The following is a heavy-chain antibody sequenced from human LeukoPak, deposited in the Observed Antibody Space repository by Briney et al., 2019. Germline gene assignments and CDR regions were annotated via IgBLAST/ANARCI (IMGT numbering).Heavy chain of an antibody. D-gene: IGHD4-17*01. CDR1: GFTFSSYA. V-gene: IGHV3-23*01. CDR2: ISGSGGST. J-gene: IGHJ4*02. CDR3: AKAQIDYGDFASLGHPDY. Sequence: PGGSLRLSCAASGFTFSSYAMTWVRQAPGKGLEWVSIISGSGGSTYYADSVKGRFTISRDNSKNTLYLQMNSLRAEDTALYYCAKAQIDYGDFASLGHPDYWGQGTLVTVSS.